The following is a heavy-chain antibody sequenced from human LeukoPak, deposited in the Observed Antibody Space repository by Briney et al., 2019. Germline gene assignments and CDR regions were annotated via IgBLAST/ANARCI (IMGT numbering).Heavy chain of an antibody. J-gene: IGHJ4*02. CDR1: GYTFTSYG. D-gene: IGHD3-16*02. Sequence: ASVKASCKASGYTFTSYGISWVRQAPGQGLEWMGWISAYNGNTNYAQKLQGRVTMTTDTSTSTAYMELRSLRSDDTAVYYCARSNDYVWGSYRYTYFDYWGQGTLVTVSS. CDR2: ISAYNGNT. V-gene: IGHV1-18*01. CDR3: ARSNDYVWGSYRYTYFDY.